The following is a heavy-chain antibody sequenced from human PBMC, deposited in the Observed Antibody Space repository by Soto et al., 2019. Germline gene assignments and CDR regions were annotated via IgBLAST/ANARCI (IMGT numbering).Heavy chain of an antibody. D-gene: IGHD2-2*03. CDR3: ASWGPLLMDIVVVPAPRYYYYMDV. J-gene: IGHJ6*03. CDR1: GFTFSSYA. V-gene: IGHV3-23*01. CDR2: ISGSGGST. Sequence: PGGSLRLSCAASGFTFSSYAMTWVRQVPGKGLQWVSGISGSGGSTYYADSVKGRFTISRDNSKNTLYLQMNSLRVEDTAVYYCASWGPLLMDIVVVPAPRYYYYMDVWGKGTTVTVSS.